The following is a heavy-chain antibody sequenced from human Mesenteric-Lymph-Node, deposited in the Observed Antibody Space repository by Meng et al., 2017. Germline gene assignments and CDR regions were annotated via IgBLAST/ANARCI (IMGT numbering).Heavy chain of an antibody. V-gene: IGHV2-70*20. J-gene: IGHJ6*02. CDR2: IDWDDDK. CDR3: ARIPPTRLRPDSSGYYSYYYYYYGMDV. D-gene: IGHD3-22*01. Sequence: SGPTLVKPTQTLTLTCTFSGFSLSTSGLCVSWVRQPPGKALEWLALIDWDDDKYYSTSLKTRLTISKDTSKNQVVLTMTNMDPVDTATYYCARIPPTRLRPDSSGYYSYYYYYYGMDVWGQGTTVTVSS. CDR1: GFSLSTSGLC.